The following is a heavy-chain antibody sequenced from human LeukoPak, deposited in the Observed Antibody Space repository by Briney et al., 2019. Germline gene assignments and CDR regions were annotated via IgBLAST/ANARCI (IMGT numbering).Heavy chain of an antibody. J-gene: IGHJ3*02. V-gene: IGHV3-21*01. CDR3: ARPDEQQLVRDAFDI. D-gene: IGHD6-13*01. Sequence: KAGGSLRLSCAASGFTFSSYSMNWVRQAPGKGLEWVSSISSSSSYIYYADSVKGRFTISRDNAKNSLYLRMNSLRAEDTAVYYCARPDEQQLVRDAFDIWGQGTMVTVSS. CDR2: ISSSSSYI. CDR1: GFTFSSYS.